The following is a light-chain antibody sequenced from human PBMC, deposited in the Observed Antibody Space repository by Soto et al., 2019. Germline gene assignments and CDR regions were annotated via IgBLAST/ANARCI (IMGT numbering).Light chain of an antibody. CDR1: QDISTH. J-gene: IGKJ5*01. Sequence: DIQMTQYPTTLSASVRDRVTISCRASQDISTHLAWFAQKPGRAPQLLIYAASTLHSGVPSRFSGSGSGTDFTLTISSLQPEDFATYYCQHLNTYPITFGPGTRLEIK. CDR2: AAS. V-gene: IGKV1-9*01. CDR3: QHLNTYPIT.